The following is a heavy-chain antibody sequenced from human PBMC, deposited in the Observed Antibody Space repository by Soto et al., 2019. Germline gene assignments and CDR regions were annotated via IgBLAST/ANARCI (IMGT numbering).Heavy chain of an antibody. J-gene: IGHJ4*02. Sequence: QVQLQESGPGLVKPSETLSLTCTVSGGSVSSGSYYWSWIRQPPGKGLEWIGYINYSGSTNNNPSLTSRVTLSVDTSKNQFSLKLSSVTAADTAVYYCARAGGVVIDYWGQGTLVIVSS. V-gene: IGHV4-61*01. D-gene: IGHD2-21*01. CDR1: GGSVSSGSYY. CDR2: INYSGST. CDR3: ARAGGVVIDY.